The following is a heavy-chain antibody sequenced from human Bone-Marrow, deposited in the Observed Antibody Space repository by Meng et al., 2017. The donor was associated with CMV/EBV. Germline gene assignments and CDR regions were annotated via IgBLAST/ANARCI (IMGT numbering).Heavy chain of an antibody. V-gene: IGHV3-48*04. CDR1: GFTFSSYS. CDR2: ISSSSSTI. Sequence: GESLKISCAASGFTFSSYSMNWVRQAPGKGLEWVSYISSSSSTIYYADSVKGRFTISRDNAKNSLYLQMNSLRAEDTAVYYCARDQVGDEANYYDFWSGYGYGMDVWGQGTTVTVSS. D-gene: IGHD3-3*01. CDR3: ARDQVGDEANYYDFWSGYGYGMDV. J-gene: IGHJ6*02.